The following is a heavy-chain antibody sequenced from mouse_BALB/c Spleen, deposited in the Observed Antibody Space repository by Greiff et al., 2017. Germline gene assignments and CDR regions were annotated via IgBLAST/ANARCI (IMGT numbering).Heavy chain of an antibody. CDR1: GFTFSSYG. CDR2: ISSGGSYT. Sequence: EVHLVESGGGLVKPGGSLKLSCAASGFTFSSYGMSWVRQTPDKRLEWVATISSGGSYTYYPDSVKGRFTISRDNAKNTLYLQMSSLKSEDTAMYYCARQFRYDGFDYWGQGTTLTVSS. D-gene: IGHD2-14*01. CDR3: ARQFRYDGFDY. J-gene: IGHJ2*01. V-gene: IGHV5-6*01.